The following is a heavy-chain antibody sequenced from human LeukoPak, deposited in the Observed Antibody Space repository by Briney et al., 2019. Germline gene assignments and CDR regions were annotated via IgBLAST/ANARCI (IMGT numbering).Heavy chain of an antibody. CDR2: ISSGGDIM. Sequence: GGSLRLSCAASGLRFSDYYVSWIRQAPGKGLQWVSYISSGGDIMHYADSVKGRFTSSRDNAKNSLYLQMNSLRTEDTAVYSCARYYYDSSGYYYFDYWGQGTLVTVSS. V-gene: IGHV3-11*01. D-gene: IGHD3-22*01. CDR3: ARYYYDSSGYYYFDY. CDR1: GLRFSDYY. J-gene: IGHJ4*02.